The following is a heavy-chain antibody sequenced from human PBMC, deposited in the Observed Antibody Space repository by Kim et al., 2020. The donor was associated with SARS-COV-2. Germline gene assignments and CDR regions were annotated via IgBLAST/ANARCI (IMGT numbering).Heavy chain of an antibody. Sequence: SVKVSCKVSGGTFSSYAISWVRQAPGQGLEWMGGIIPIFGTANYAQKFQGRVTITADKSTSTAYMELSSLRSEDTAVYYCASWEGSVVVIEGFDIWGQGTMVTVSS. J-gene: IGHJ3*02. CDR3: ASWEGSVVVIEGFDI. CDR1: GGTFSSYA. CDR2: IIPIFGTA. V-gene: IGHV1-69*06. D-gene: IGHD3-22*01.